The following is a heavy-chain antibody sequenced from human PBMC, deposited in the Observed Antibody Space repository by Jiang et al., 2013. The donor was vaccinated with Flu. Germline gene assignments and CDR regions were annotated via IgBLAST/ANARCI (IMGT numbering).Heavy chain of an antibody. CDR1: GGSISSYY. J-gene: IGHJ1*01. Sequence: VKPSETLSPTCTVSGGSISSYYWSWIRQPPGKGLEWIGYIYYSGSTNYNPSLKSRVTISVDTSKNQFSLKLSSVTAADTAVYYCARGYCSGGSCYSGYFQHWGQGTLVTVSS. V-gene: IGHV4-59*08. CDR3: ARGYCSGGSCYSGYFQH. CDR2: IYYSGST. D-gene: IGHD2-15*01.